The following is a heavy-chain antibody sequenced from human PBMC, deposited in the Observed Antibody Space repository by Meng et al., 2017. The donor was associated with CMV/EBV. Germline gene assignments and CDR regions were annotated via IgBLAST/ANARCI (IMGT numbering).Heavy chain of an antibody. CDR3: ARDPAKVVPAAIPYYYYGMDV. D-gene: IGHD2-2*02. V-gene: IGHV3-7*01. Sequence: GESLKISCAASAFTYINYWMMWVRQAPGKGLEWVANINQDGSDKYYVDSVKGRFTISRDNAEKSLYLQMNSLRAEDTAVYYCARDPAKVVPAAIPYYYYGMDVWGQGTTVTVSS. J-gene: IGHJ6*02. CDR2: INQDGSDK. CDR1: AFTYINYW.